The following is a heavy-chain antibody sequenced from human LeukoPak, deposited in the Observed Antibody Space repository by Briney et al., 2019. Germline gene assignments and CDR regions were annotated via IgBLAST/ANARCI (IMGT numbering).Heavy chain of an antibody. V-gene: IGHV1-18*01. Sequence: ASVKVSCKASGYTFTSYGISWVRQAPGQGLEWMGWISAYNGNTNYAQKFQGRVTMTRDTSISTAYMELSRLRSDDTAVYYCLGRRARNDAFDIWGQGTMVTVSS. D-gene: IGHD5-24*01. J-gene: IGHJ3*02. CDR1: GYTFTSYG. CDR3: LGRRARNDAFDI. CDR2: ISAYNGNT.